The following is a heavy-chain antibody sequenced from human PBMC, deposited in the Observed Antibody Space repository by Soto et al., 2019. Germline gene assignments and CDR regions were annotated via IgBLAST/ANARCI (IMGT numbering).Heavy chain of an antibody. Sequence: SETLSLTCTVSGGSISSSSYYWGWIRQPPGKGLEWIGSIYYSGSTYYNPSLKSRVTISVDTSKNQFSLKLSSVTAADTPVYYCARQASCDFWSGPNWFDPWGQGTLVTVSS. D-gene: IGHD3-3*01. J-gene: IGHJ5*02. CDR2: IYYSGST. CDR1: GGSISSSSYY. CDR3: ARQASCDFWSGPNWFDP. V-gene: IGHV4-39*01.